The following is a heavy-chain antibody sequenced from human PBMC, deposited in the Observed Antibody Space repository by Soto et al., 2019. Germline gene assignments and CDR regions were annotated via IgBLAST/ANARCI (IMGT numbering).Heavy chain of an antibody. CDR2: ISAYNGNT. Sequence: GASVKVSCKASGYTFTSYGISCVRQAPGQGLEWMGWISAYNGNTNYAQKLQGRVTMTTDTSTSTAYMELRSLRSDDTAVYYCARDLHYYDSSGYYYEAEYFQHWGQGTLVTVSS. V-gene: IGHV1-18*04. J-gene: IGHJ1*01. CDR3: ARDLHYYDSSGYYYEAEYFQH. D-gene: IGHD3-22*01. CDR1: GYTFTSYG.